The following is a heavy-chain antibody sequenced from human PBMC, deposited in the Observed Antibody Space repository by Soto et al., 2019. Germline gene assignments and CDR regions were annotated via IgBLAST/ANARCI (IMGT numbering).Heavy chain of an antibody. Sequence: QVHLVQSGAEVKKPGSSVKVSCKASGGTFSTYTLIWVRQAPGQGLEWMGRIIPFLSITNSAQKFHDRVTTTAGKSTGTAYLELTSLRSDDTAIYYCAFGSWAGETFDIWGQGTMVTVSS. CDR3: AFGSWAGETFDI. D-gene: IGHD2-21*01. V-gene: IGHV1-69*02. CDR1: GGTFSTYT. CDR2: IIPFLSIT. J-gene: IGHJ3*02.